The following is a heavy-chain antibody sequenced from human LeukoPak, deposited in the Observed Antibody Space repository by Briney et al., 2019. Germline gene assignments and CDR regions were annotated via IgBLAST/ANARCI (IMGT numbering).Heavy chain of an antibody. J-gene: IGHJ5*02. D-gene: IGHD6-13*01. CDR1: GGSISSYY. Sequence: SETLSLTCTVSGGSISSYYWSWIRQPPGKGLEWIGYIYYSGSTNYNPSLKSRVTMSVDTSKTQFSLKLRSVTAADTAVYYCARIIAAAGGWFDPWGQGTLVTVSS. V-gene: IGHV4-59*01. CDR2: IYYSGST. CDR3: ARIIAAAGGWFDP.